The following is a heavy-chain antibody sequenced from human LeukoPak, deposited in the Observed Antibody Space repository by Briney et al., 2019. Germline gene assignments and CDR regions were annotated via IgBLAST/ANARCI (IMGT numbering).Heavy chain of an antibody. J-gene: IGHJ6*03. D-gene: IGHD3-22*01. Sequence: GGSLRLSCAASGFTFSGSLIHWVRQASGTGLEWVGLVRSKANSYATSYSASVKGRFTIARDDSKNTAYLQMNSLNTEDTAIYYCTSRDNYDSSYYMDVWGKGTTVTVSS. CDR3: TSRDNYDSSYYMDV. V-gene: IGHV3-73*01. CDR2: VRSKANSYAT. CDR1: GFTFSGSL.